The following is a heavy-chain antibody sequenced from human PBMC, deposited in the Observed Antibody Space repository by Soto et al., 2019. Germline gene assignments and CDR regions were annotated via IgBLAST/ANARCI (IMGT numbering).Heavy chain of an antibody. J-gene: IGHJ6*03. CDR2: ISGSGRST. Sequence: PGGSLRLSCAASGLTFSSYAMSWVRQAPGKGLEWVSAISGSGRSTYYADSVRGRSTISRDNSKNTLYLQMNSLRADDTAVYYCAKDHRASYYYYMDVWGKGTTVTVSS. CDR1: GLTFSSYA. V-gene: IGHV3-23*01. CDR3: AKDHRASYYYYMDV.